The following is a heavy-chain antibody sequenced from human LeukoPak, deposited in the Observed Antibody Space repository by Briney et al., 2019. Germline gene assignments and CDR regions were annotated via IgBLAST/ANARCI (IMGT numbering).Heavy chain of an antibody. CDR2: IYYSGST. J-gene: IGHJ3*02. Sequence: PSETLSLTCTVSGGSIRRSNYYWGWIRQPPGKGLEWIGNIYYSGSTYYNPSLKSRVTMSVDMSKNQFSLKLRSVTAADTAVYYCAREGTAKDAFDIWGQGTMVTVSS. D-gene: IGHD5-18*01. CDR3: AREGTAKDAFDI. V-gene: IGHV4-39*07. CDR1: GGSIRRSNYY.